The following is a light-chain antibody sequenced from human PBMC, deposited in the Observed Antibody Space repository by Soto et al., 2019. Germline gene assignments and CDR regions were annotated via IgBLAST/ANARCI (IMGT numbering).Light chain of an antibody. CDR3: QQSYSSPPT. CDR2: AAS. V-gene: IGKV1-39*01. J-gene: IGKJ4*01. CDR1: QSMSNY. Sequence: DIQMTQSPSSLSASVGDRVTITCRASQSMSNYLNWYQQKPGKAPKLLIYAASSLQNGVPPRFSGSGSWTDFTLTISRLQPEGFATYYCQQSYSSPPTFGGGTKVEIK.